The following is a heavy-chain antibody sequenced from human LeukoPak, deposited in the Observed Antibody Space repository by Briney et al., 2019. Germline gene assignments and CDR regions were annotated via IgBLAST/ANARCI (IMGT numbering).Heavy chain of an antibody. J-gene: IGHJ5*02. CDR1: GGSISSYY. D-gene: IGHD5/OR15-5a*01. CDR2: IYYSGST. Sequence: SETLSVTCTVSGGSISSYYWSWIRQPPGKGLEWIGYIYYSGSTNYNPSLKSRVTISVDTSENQFSLKLTSVTAADTAVYYCAKYVSTGWFDPWGQGTLVTVSS. V-gene: IGHV4-59*08. CDR3: AKYVSTGWFDP.